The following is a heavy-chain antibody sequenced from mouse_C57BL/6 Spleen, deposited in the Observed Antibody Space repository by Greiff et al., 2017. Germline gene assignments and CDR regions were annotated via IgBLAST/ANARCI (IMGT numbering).Heavy chain of an antibody. CDR2: INPGSGGT. Sequence: QVQLQQSGAELVRPGTSVKVSCKASGYAFTNYLIEWVKQRPGQGLEWIGVINPGSGGTNYNEKFKGKATLTADKSSSTAYMQLSSLTSEDSAVYFCARSSSCYAWFAYWGQGTLVTVSA. CDR1: GYAFTNYL. CDR3: ARSSSCYAWFAY. J-gene: IGHJ3*01. D-gene: IGHD3-2*02. V-gene: IGHV1-54*01.